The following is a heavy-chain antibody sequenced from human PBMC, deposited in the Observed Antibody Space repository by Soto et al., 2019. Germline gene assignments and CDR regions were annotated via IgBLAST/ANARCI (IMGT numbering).Heavy chain of an antibody. CDR3: ARSSTSANYFDY. J-gene: IGHJ4*02. V-gene: IGHV4-31*03. CDR1: GGSISSGGYY. Sequence: QVQLQESGPGLVKPSQTLSLTCTVSGGSISSGGYYWSWIRQHPGKGLEWIGYIYYSGSTYYNPSLKRRVTISVDTSKNQFSLKLSSVTAADTAVYCCARSSTSANYFDYWGQGTLVTVSS. D-gene: IGHD2-2*01. CDR2: IYYSGST.